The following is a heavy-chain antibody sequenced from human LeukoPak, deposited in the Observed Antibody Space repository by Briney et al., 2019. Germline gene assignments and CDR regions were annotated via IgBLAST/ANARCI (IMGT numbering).Heavy chain of an antibody. Sequence: GGSLRLSCAASGFTFSSYWMNWVRQAPGKGLEWVSAISGSGGSTYYADSVKGRFTISRDNSKNTLYLQMNSLRAEDTAVYYCAKERASSGWYHWFDPWGQGTLVTVSS. CDR1: GFTFSSYW. CDR3: AKERASSGWYHWFDP. V-gene: IGHV3-23*01. D-gene: IGHD6-19*01. J-gene: IGHJ5*02. CDR2: ISGSGGST.